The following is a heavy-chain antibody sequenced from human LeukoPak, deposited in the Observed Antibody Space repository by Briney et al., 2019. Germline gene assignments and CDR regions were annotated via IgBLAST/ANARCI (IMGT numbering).Heavy chain of an antibody. J-gene: IGHJ4*02. CDR3: ARAKGNYDILTGLRRLHQFDY. Sequence: GGSLRLSCAASGFTFSSYSMNWVRQAPGKGLEWVSYISSSSSTIYYTDSVKGRFTISRDNAKNSLYLQMNSLRDEDTAVYYCARAKGNYDILTGLRRLHQFDYWGQGTLVTVSS. CDR2: ISSSSSTI. CDR1: GFTFSSYS. V-gene: IGHV3-48*02. D-gene: IGHD3-9*01.